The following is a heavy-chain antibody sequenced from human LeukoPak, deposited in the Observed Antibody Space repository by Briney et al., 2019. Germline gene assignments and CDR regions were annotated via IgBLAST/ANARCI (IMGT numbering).Heavy chain of an antibody. V-gene: IGHV3-48*04. D-gene: IGHD1-26*01. CDR1: GFTFSIYR. J-gene: IGHJ4*02. CDR2: ISSSSSTI. CDR3: AKEVGDY. Sequence: PGGSLRLSCAASGFTFSIYRMNWVRQAPGKGLEWVSYISSSSSTIYYADSVKGRFTISRDNAKNSLYLQMNSLRAEDTALYYCAKEVGDYWGQGTLVTVSS.